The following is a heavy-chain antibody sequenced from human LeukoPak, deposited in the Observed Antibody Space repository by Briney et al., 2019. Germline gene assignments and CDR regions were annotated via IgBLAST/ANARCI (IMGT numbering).Heavy chain of an antibody. J-gene: IGHJ1*01. V-gene: IGHV1-8*01. Sequence: ASVKVSCKASGYTFTSYDINWVRQATGQGLEWMGWMNPNSGNTGYAQKFQGRVTMTRNTSISTAYMELSSLRSEDTAVYYCAREGSSGWYHTEYFQHWGQGTLVTVSS. D-gene: IGHD6-19*01. CDR2: MNPNSGNT. CDR3: AREGSSGWYHTEYFQH. CDR1: GYTFTSYD.